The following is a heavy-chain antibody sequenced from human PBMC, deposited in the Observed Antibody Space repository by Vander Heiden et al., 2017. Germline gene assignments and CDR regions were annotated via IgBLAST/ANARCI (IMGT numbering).Heavy chain of an antibody. V-gene: IGHV4-39*01. CDR3: ARHYGDYGGYYYYGMDV. CDR2: IHYSGST. CDR1: GGSISSSSYY. D-gene: IGHD4-17*01. Sequence: QLQLQESGPGLVKPSETLSLTCTVSGGSISSSSYYWGWIRQPPGKGLAWIGSIHYSGSTYYNPSLKSRVTISVDTSKNQFSLKLSSVTAADTAVYYCARHYGDYGGYYYYGMDVWGQGTTVTVSS. J-gene: IGHJ6*02.